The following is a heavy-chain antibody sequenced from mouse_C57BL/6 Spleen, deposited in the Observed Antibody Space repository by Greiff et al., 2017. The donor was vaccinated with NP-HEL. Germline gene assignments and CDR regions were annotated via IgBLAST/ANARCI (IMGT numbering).Heavy chain of an antibody. Sequence: QVHVKQSGPELVKPGASVKISCKASGYAFSSSWMNWVKQRPGKGLEWIGRIYPGDGDTNYNGKFKGKATLTADKSSSTAYMQLSSLTSEDSAVYFCARDLSYGSSPWYFDVWGTGTTVTVSS. D-gene: IGHD1-1*01. J-gene: IGHJ1*03. CDR2: IYPGDGDT. CDR3: ARDLSYGSSPWYFDV. CDR1: GYAFSSSW. V-gene: IGHV1-82*01.